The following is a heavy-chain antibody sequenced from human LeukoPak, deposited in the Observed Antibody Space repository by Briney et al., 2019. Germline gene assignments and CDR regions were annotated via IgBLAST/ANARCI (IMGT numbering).Heavy chain of an antibody. J-gene: IGHJ5*01. D-gene: IGHD6-13*01. V-gene: IGHV4-39*01. CDR1: GGSISSSSYY. Sequence: SETLSLTCTVSGGSISSSSYYWGWIRQPPGKGLEWIGTIYYSGSTYYNPSLKSRVTISVDTSKNQFSLKLSSVTAADTAVYYCARPGASSPGNWFASWGQGTLVTVSS. CDR3: ARPGASSPGNWFAS. CDR2: IYYSGST.